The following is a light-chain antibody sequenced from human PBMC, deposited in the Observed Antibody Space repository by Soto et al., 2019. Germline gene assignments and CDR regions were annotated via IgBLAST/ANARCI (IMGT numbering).Light chain of an antibody. Sequence: DIQMTQSPSSLSASVGDRVTITCRASQGISNYLAWYQQKPGKVPKLLIYAASTLQSGVPSRFSGSGSGTYFTTTISSLQPEDVATYYCQKYNSAAWTFGKGTKVEIK. V-gene: IGKV1-27*01. CDR3: QKYNSAAWT. CDR1: QGISNY. CDR2: AAS. J-gene: IGKJ1*01.